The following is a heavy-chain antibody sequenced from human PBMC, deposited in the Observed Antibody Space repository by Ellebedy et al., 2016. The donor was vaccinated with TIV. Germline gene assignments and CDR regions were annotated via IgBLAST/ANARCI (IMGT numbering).Heavy chain of an antibody. Sequence: ASVKVSXXASGYTFTSYGISWVRQAPGQGLEWMGWISAYNGNTNYAQKLQGRVTMTTDTSTSTAYMELSRLRSDDTAVYYCARSGYYAGMDVWGQGTTVTVSS. V-gene: IGHV1-18*01. J-gene: IGHJ6*02. CDR1: GYTFTSYG. CDR3: ARSGYYAGMDV. CDR2: ISAYNGNT. D-gene: IGHD3-3*01.